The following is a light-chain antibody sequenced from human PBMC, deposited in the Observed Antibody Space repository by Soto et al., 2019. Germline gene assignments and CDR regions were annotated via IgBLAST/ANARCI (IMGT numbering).Light chain of an antibody. CDR3: QTWGTGIQV. Sequence: QAVVTQSPSASASLGASVKLTCTLSSGHSSYAIAWHQQQPEKGPRYLMKVNSDGSHNKGDGIPDRFSGSSSGAERYLTISSLQSEDEADYYCQTWGTGIQVFGGGTQLTVL. J-gene: IGLJ2*01. V-gene: IGLV4-69*01. CDR2: VNSDGSH. CDR1: SGHSSYA.